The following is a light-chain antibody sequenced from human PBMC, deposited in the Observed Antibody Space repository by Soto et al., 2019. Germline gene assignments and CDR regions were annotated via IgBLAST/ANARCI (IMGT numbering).Light chain of an antibody. CDR3: QQYNAWPLT. Sequence: EIMMTQSPATLSVSPGERATLSCRASQSLTNNYLAWYQQKPGQPPRLLIYGASTRATGIPARFSGSGSGTEFTRNISSLQSEDFAVYYCQQYNAWPLTFGGGTKVEI. CDR2: GAS. V-gene: IGKV3-15*01. CDR1: QSLTNN. J-gene: IGKJ4*01.